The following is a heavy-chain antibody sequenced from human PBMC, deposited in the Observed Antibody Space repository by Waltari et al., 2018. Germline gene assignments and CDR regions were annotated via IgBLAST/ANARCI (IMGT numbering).Heavy chain of an antibody. D-gene: IGHD3-10*01. Sequence: EVQLVESGGGLVQPGGSLGLSCVTSGFTFSSYGMHWVRQVPGKGLVWVSRINSDGSTTSYADSVKGRFTISRDNAKNTLYLQMNSLRADDTSVYYCARAQLTMARNLDLWGRGTLVTVSS. CDR2: INSDGSTT. CDR1: GFTFSSYG. V-gene: IGHV3-74*01. J-gene: IGHJ2*01. CDR3: ARAQLTMARNLDL.